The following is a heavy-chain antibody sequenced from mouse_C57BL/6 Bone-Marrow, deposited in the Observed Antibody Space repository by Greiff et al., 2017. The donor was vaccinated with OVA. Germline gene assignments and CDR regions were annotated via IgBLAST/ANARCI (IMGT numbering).Heavy chain of an antibody. D-gene: IGHD4-1*01. Sequence: EVKLMESGGGLVQSGRSLRLSCATSGFTFSDFYMEWVRQAPGKGLEWIAASRNKANDYTTEYSASVKGRFIVSRDTSQSILYLQMNALRAEDTAIYYCARDGGTGDWYFDVWGTGTTVTVSS. CDR3: ARDGGTGDWYFDV. CDR1: GFTFSDFY. CDR2: SRNKANDYTT. J-gene: IGHJ1*03. V-gene: IGHV7-1*01.